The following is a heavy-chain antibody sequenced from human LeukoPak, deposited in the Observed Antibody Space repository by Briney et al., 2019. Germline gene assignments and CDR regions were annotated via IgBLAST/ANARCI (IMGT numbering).Heavy chain of an antibody. D-gene: IGHD3-3*01. CDR3: ARGGIITIFGVVTHFDY. V-gene: IGHV1-2*02. CDR1: GYTFTGYY. CDR2: INPNSGGT. J-gene: IGHJ4*02. Sequence: ASVKVSCKASGYTFTGYYMHWVRQAPGQGLEWMGWINPNSGGTNYAQKFQGRVTMTRDTSISTAYMELSRLRSDDTAVYYCARGGIITIFGVVTHFDYWGQGTLVTVSS.